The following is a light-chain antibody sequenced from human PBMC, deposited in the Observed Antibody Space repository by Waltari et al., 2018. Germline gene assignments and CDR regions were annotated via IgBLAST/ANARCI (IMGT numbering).Light chain of an antibody. Sequence: QSVLTPPPSVSGAPGQRVTIPCTGSSSNIGEGHDVHWYQPLPGTAPKLLIYGNNNRPSGVPDRFSGSKSGTSASLGITGLQAEDEADYYCQSYDSSLGGSRVFGTGTKVTVL. J-gene: IGLJ1*01. CDR3: QSYDSSLGGSRV. CDR2: GNN. V-gene: IGLV1-40*01. CDR1: SSNIGEGHD.